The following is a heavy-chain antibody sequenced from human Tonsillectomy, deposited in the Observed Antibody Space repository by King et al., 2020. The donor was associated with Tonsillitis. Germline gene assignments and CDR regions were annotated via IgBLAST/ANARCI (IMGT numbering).Heavy chain of an antibody. CDR1: GFTFRSYG. D-gene: IGHD3-22*01. CDR2: ILYDGSNK. J-gene: IGHJ6*03. CDR3: ARDYYYDSSGVAVAAMDV. V-gene: IGHV3-33*08. Sequence: VQLVESGGGVVQPGRSLRLSCAASGFTFRSYGMHWVRQAPGKGLEWVAVILYDGSNKYYADSVKGRFTISRDNSKNTPYLQMNSLRAEDTAVYYCARDYYYDSSGVAVAAMDVWGKGTTVTVSS.